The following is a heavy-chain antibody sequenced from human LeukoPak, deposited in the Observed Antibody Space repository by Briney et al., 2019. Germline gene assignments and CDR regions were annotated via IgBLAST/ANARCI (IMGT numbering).Heavy chain of an antibody. Sequence: TGGSLRLSCAASGFTFSSYAMSWVRQAPGEGLEWVSAISGSGGSTYYADSVKGRFTISRDNSKNTLYLQMNSLRAEDTAVYYCAKVDYDFWSGYRDNWFDPWGQGTLVTVSS. J-gene: IGHJ5*02. CDR2: ISGSGGST. D-gene: IGHD3-3*01. CDR1: GFTFSSYA. CDR3: AKVDYDFWSGYRDNWFDP. V-gene: IGHV3-23*01.